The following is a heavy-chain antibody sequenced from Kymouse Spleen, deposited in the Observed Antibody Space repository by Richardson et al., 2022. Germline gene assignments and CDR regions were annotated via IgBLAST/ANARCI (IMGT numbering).Heavy chain of an antibody. Sequence: QVQLQQWGAGLLKPSETLSLTCAVYGGSFSGYYWSWIRQPPGKGLEWIGEINHSGSTNYNPSLKSRVTISVDTSKNQFSLKLSSVTAADTAVYYCARGRGSNPYYFDYWGQGTLVTVSS. CDR2: INHSGST. V-gene: IGHV4-34*01. J-gene: IGHJ4*02. CDR3: ARGRGSNPYYFDY. D-gene: IGHD4-11,IGHD4-11*01. CDR1: GGSFSGYY.